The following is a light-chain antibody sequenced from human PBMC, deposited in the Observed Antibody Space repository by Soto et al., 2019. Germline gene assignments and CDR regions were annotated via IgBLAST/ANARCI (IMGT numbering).Light chain of an antibody. CDR3: QQYNSTPQT. Sequence: DIVMTQSPDSLAVSLGERATINCKSSQSVLYSSNNKNYLAWYQQKPGQPPKLLIYWASTRESGVPDRFSGSGSGTDVTLTISSLQAEDVAVYYCQQYNSTPQTFGGGTKVEIK. J-gene: IGKJ4*01. CDR2: WAS. V-gene: IGKV4-1*01. CDR1: QSVLYSSNNKNY.